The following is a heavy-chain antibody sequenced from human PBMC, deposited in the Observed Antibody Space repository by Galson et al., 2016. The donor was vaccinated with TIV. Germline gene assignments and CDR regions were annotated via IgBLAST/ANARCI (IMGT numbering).Heavy chain of an antibody. CDR3: ARDRTLPGYYYNGMDV. CDR2: TYYRSKWYN. CDR1: GDSVSSNSA. Sequence: CAISGDSVSSNSAWNWIRQSPSRGLEWLGRTYYRSKWYNDYALSVKNQITINPDTSKNQFSLQLNSMTPEDTAVYYCARDRTLPGYYYNGMDVWGQGTTVTVSS. D-gene: IGHD1/OR15-1a*01. V-gene: IGHV6-1*01. J-gene: IGHJ6*02.